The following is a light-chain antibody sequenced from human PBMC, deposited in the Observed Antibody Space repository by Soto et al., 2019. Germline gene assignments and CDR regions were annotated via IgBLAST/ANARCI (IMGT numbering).Light chain of an antibody. CDR2: LAS. J-gene: IGKJ3*01. CDR3: MQAVQTPPT. Sequence: DIVVTQSPLSLPVTPGEPASISCRSSQSLRHSNGYNYLNWYLQKPGQSPQLLIYLASYRASGVPDRISGSGACTEFTLKISRVEADDVGYYYCMQAVQTPPTFGPGTKVDLK. CDR1: QSLRHSNGYNY. V-gene: IGKV2-28*01.